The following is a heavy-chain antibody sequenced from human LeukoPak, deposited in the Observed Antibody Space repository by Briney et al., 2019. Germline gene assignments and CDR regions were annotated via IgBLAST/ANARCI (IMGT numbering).Heavy chain of an antibody. CDR1: GFTFSTYA. V-gene: IGHV3-66*02. CDR2: IYSGGNT. Sequence: GGSLSLSCAVSGFTFSTYAMSWVRQAPGKGPEWVSIIYSGGNTFYADSVKGRFTISRDNSKNTLYLQMNSLRAEDTAVYYCARGGVVPAAIHYYYGMDVWGQGTTVTVSS. D-gene: IGHD2-2*01. J-gene: IGHJ6*02. CDR3: ARGGVVPAAIHYYYGMDV.